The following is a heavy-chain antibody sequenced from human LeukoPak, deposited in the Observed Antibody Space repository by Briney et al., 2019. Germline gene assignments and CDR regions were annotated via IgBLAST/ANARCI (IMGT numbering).Heavy chain of an antibody. J-gene: IGHJ4*02. CDR1: DYTFTNYG. V-gene: IGHV1-18*01. CDR3: ARSGDTAMVLY. D-gene: IGHD5-18*01. CDR2: ISTNNGNI. Sequence: GASVKVSCKTSDYTFTNYGISWVRQAPGQGLEWMGWISTNNGNINYAQKLQDRVTMTTDTSTSTAYMELRSLRSDDTAVYYCARSGDTAMVLYWGQGTLVTVSS.